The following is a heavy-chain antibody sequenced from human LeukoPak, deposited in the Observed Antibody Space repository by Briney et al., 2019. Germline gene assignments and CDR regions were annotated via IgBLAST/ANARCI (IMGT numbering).Heavy chain of an antibody. D-gene: IGHD6-6*01. CDR1: GGSISSGDYY. V-gene: IGHV4-61*08. Sequence: SQTLSLTCTGSGGSISSGDYYWSWIRQPPGEGLEWIGYIYYSGSTNYNPSLKSRVTISVDTSKNQFSLKLSSVTAADTAVYYCAREARSSSSPYFQHWGQGTLVTASS. J-gene: IGHJ1*01. CDR3: AREARSSSSPYFQH. CDR2: IYYSGST.